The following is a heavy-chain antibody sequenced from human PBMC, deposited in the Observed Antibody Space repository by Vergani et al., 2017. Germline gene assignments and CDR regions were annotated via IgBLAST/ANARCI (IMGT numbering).Heavy chain of an antibody. Sequence: QVQLVQSGAEVKKPGASVKVSCKASGYTFTSYGISWVRQAPGQGLEWMGWISAYNGNTNYAQKLQGRVTMTTDTSTSTAYMELRSLRSDDTAVYYCARDRRYYDSSGAAGRAFDIWGQGTMVTVSS. CDR3: ARDRRYYDSSGAAGRAFDI. J-gene: IGHJ3*02. CDR2: ISAYNGNT. CDR1: GYTFTSYG. D-gene: IGHD3-22*01. V-gene: IGHV1-18*01.